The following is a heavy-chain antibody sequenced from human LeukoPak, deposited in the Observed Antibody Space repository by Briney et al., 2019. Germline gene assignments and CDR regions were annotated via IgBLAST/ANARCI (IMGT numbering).Heavy chain of an antibody. D-gene: IGHD3-3*01. CDR1: GYTFTGYY. CDR3: ARGRDDFWSGYYSDFDY. J-gene: IGHJ4*02. Sequence: ASVKVSCKASGYTFTGYYMHWVRQAPGQGLEWMGWINPNSGGTNYAQKFQGRVTMTRDTSIGTAYMELSRLRSDDTAVYYCARGRDDFWSGYYSDFDYWGQGTLVTVSS. V-gene: IGHV1-2*02. CDR2: INPNSGGT.